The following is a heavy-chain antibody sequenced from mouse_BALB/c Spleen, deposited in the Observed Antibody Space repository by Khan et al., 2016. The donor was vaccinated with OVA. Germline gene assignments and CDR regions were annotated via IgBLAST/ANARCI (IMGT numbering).Heavy chain of an antibody. V-gene: IGHV3-8*02. D-gene: IGHD2-14*01. Sequence: EVQLQESGPSLVKPSQTLSLTCSVTGDSITSGYWSWIRKFPGNKLEYMGYMIYTGYTDYNPSLKSRIAITRHTTKNQYYLQLNAVTAEDTATYYCARSTYRYAFAYWGQGTLVTVSA. CDR2: MIYTGYT. CDR3: ARSTYRYAFAY. CDR1: GDSITSGY. J-gene: IGHJ3*01.